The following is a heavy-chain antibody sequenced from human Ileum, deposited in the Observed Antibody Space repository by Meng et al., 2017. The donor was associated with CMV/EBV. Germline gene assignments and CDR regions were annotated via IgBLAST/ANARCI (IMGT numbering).Heavy chain of an antibody. V-gene: IGHV4-39*07. Sequence: QLHLRESGPEPGHPSETLCLTCSVSGASISSSYSFWGWIRQSPGKGLEWIGTMYYSGTTYYNPSLTAGGTVFADPSNNYFCLKLTFVTAANTAVYYCASGIKRGIVDYWGQGILVTVSS. CDR1: GASISSSYSF. CDR3: ASGIKRGIVDY. CDR2: MYYSGTT. D-gene: IGHD2-21*01. J-gene: IGHJ4*02.